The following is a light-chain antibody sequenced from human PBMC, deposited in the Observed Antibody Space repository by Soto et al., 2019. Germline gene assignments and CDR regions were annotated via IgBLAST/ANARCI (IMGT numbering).Light chain of an antibody. J-gene: IGKJ4*01. CDR2: GAS. V-gene: IGKV3-15*01. CDR1: QSVSSN. Sequence: EIVLTQSPATLSVSPGERATLSCRASQSVSSNLAWYQQKPGQAPSLLMYGASTRATGIPARFSGSGSGTEFTLTISSLMSDDFATYYCQQYNNWPVTFGGGTKVDIK. CDR3: QQYNNWPVT.